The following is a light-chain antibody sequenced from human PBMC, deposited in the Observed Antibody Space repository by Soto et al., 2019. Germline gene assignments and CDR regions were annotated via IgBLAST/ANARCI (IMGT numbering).Light chain of an antibody. CDR2: EAT. Sequence: QSVLTQPASVSGSPGQSITISCTGNSSDVGTYDLVSWYQHHPGAAPKLMIYEATRRPSGISNRFSGSKSGNTASLTISGLQAEDEADYYCCSFAGSNSWVFGGGTKLTVL. CDR1: SSDVGTYDL. J-gene: IGLJ3*02. CDR3: CSFAGSNSWV. V-gene: IGLV2-23*01.